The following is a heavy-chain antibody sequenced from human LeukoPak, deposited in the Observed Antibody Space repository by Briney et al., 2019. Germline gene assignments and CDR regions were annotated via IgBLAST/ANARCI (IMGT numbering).Heavy chain of an antibody. CDR2: INHSGST. CDR3: ARHSSSWYLDY. Sequence: SETLSLTCAVYGGSFSGYYWSWIRQPPGKGLEWIGEINHSGSTNYNPSLKSRVTISVDTSKNQFSLKLSPVTAADTAVYCCARHSSSWYLDYWGQGTLVTVSS. CDR1: GGSFSGYY. J-gene: IGHJ4*02. V-gene: IGHV4-34*01. D-gene: IGHD6-13*01.